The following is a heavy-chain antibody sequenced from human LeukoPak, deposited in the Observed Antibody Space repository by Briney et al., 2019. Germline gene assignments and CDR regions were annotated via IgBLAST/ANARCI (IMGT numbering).Heavy chain of an antibody. CDR1: GGSVSESY. D-gene: IGHD7-27*01. CDR3: ASRKLGNDY. Sequence: SETLSLTCTISGGSVSESYWSWIRQSPGKGLEWIGYIYHTGSTSYSPSLKSRVTISADTSQNQFSLKLSSVTAADTAVYYCASRKLGNDYWGQGTLVTVSS. J-gene: IGHJ4*02. CDR2: IYHTGST. V-gene: IGHV4-59*02.